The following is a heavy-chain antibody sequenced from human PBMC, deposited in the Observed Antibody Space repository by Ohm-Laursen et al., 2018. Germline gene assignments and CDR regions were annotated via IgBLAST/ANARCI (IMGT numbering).Heavy chain of an antibody. CDR3: AKGRSEVVSAALNY. D-gene: IGHD2-2*01. Sequence: SLRLSCAASGDAFRSYAMSWVRQAPGKGLEWVSSISGSGGSTYYTDSVKGRFTVSRDISNNTVYLHMDSLGAEDTAVYYCAKGRSEVVSAALNYWGQGTLVTVSS. J-gene: IGHJ4*02. CDR1: GDAFRSYA. CDR2: ISGSGGST. V-gene: IGHV3-23*01.